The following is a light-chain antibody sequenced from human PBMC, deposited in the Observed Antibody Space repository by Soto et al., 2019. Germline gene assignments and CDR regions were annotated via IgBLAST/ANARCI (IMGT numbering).Light chain of an antibody. CDR1: QNVGSY. Sequence: EIVLTQSPATLSFSPGDTATLSCRASQNVGSYLAWYQQKPGQAPRLLIYEIFKRATGIPARFSGSGSGTXXXXXXXXXXXXXXAVXYCQHRDRWPPIITFGPGTTVDIK. V-gene: IGKV3-11*01. CDR2: EIF. CDR3: QHRDRWPPIIT. J-gene: IGKJ3*01.